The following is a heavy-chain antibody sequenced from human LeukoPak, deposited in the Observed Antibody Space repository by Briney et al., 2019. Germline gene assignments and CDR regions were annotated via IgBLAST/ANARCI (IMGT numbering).Heavy chain of an antibody. J-gene: IGHJ4*02. CDR2: INPNSGGT. V-gene: IGHV1-2*06. CDR3: ARDQEGFDY. CDR1: GYTFTGYY. Sequence: ASVKVSCKASGYTFTGYYMHWVRQAPGQGLEWMGRINPNSGGTNYAQKFQGRVTVTRDTSTSTVHMELSGLRSEDTAVYYCARDQEGFDYWGQGTLVTVSS.